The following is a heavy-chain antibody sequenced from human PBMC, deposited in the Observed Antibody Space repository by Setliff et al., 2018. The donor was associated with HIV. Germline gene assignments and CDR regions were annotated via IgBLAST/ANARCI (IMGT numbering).Heavy chain of an antibody. Sequence: ASVKVSCKASGYTFTTYSLHWVRQAPGHSLEWMGWINVGNGDTKYSPELQGRISITRDTSANTAYMELNSLRSDDTAVYFCARGALLAVFDFDHWGQGTQVTVSS. CDR3: ARGALLAVFDFDH. CDR1: GYTFTTYS. D-gene: IGHD3-10*01. CDR2: INVGNGDT. V-gene: IGHV1-3*01. J-gene: IGHJ4*02.